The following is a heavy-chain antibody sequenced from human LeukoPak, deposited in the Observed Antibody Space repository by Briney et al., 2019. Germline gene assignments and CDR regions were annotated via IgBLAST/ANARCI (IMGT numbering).Heavy chain of an antibody. CDR2: IYHSGST. CDR3: ARAGYSGSDFSV. CDR1: GYSISSDYY. D-gene: IGHD5-12*01. J-gene: IGHJ6*04. V-gene: IGHV4-38-2*02. Sequence: PSEALSLTCTVSGYSISSDYYWGWSRQPPGKGLEGIGSIYHSGSTYYNPSLKSRVTISVDTSKNQFSLKLSSVTAADTAVYYCARAGYSGSDFSVWGKGTTVTVSS.